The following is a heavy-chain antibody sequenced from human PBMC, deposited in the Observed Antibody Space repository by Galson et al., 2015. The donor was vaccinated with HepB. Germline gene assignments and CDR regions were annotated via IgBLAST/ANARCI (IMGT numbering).Heavy chain of an antibody. CDR1: GYTFTSYY. CDR3: ARSSSGVDTAMESQTKFDY. CDR2: INPSGGST. J-gene: IGHJ4*02. D-gene: IGHD5-18*01. V-gene: IGHV1-46*01. Sequence: SVKVSCKASGYTFTSYYMHWVRQAPGQGLEWMGIINPSGGSTSYAQKFQGRVTMTRDTSTSTVYMELSSLRSEDTAVYYCARSSSGVDTAMESQTKFDYWGQGTLVTVSS.